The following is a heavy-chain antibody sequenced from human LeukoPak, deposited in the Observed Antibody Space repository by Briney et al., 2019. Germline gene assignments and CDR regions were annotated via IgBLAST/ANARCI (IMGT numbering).Heavy chain of an antibody. CDR3: ARGEWDLLFDY. Sequence: SETLSLTCTVSGGSISGYYWSWIRQPPGKGLEWIGYILYSGSTNYNPSLKSRVTISVDTSKNQFSLKLSSVTAADTAVYYCARGEWDLLFDYWGQGTLVTVSS. D-gene: IGHD1-26*01. CDR2: ILYSGST. J-gene: IGHJ4*02. CDR1: GGSISGYY. V-gene: IGHV4-59*01.